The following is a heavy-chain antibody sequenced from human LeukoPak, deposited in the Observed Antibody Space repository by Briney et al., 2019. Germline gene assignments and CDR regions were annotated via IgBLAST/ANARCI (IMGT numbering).Heavy chain of an antibody. J-gene: IGHJ4*02. CDR3: AREGASGYLADY. Sequence: ASVKVSCKASGYTLTGYYMHWVRQAPGQGLEWMGWINPNSGGTNYAQKCQGRVTITKDPSISPAYLELSRLGSDGTAVYYCAREGASGYLADYWGQGTLVTVSS. V-gene: IGHV1-2*02. D-gene: IGHD3-3*01. CDR2: INPNSGGT. CDR1: GYTLTGYY.